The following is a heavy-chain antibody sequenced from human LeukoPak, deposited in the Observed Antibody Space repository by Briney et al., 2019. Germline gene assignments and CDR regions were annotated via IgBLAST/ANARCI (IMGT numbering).Heavy chain of an antibody. CDR2: ISTSDSGSTM. J-gene: IGHJ4*02. CDR3: ARALTAILVVVAY. D-gene: IGHD2-15*01. V-gene: IGHV3-48*03. Sequence: PGGSLRLSCAASGFILNDYGMSWVRQAPGKGLEWISYISTSDSGSTMYFADSVEGRFTMSRDIAKNLLYLQLNSLRAEDTAVYYCARALTAILVVVAYWGQGSLVTVSS. CDR1: GFILNDYG.